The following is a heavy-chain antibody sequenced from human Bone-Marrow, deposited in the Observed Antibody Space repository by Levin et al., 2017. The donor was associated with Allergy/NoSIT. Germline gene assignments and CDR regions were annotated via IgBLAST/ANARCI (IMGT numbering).Heavy chain of an antibody. D-gene: IGHD3-22*01. Sequence: GGSLRLSCAASGFRFSDRGMHWIRQAPGKGLEWVGIIWYDGTNKYYADSVRGRFTISRDNSKNTLYLQMNSLRVEDTAVYYCARDLDTSELFDSWGQGTLDTVAS. J-gene: IGHJ4*02. CDR1: GFRFSDRG. CDR3: ARDLDTSELFDS. V-gene: IGHV3-33*01. CDR2: IWYDGTNK.